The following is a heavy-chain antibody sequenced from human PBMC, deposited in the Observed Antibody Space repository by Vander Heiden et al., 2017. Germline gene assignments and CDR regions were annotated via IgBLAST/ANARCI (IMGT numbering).Heavy chain of an antibody. V-gene: IGHV4-39*01. CDR1: GESTSRDTYF. D-gene: IGHD6-19*01. J-gene: IGHJ4*02. CDR3: ARPGSTTGWYYFDS. Sequence: LQRQESGPGLVTPSETLSLTCPVSGESTSRDTYFWGWIRQPPGKGLEWIGSISYTGTTYYNTSLKSRVTISTDTSKNQLSLKMRSVTAADTAVYFCARPGSTTGWYYFDSWGQGTLVTVSS. CDR2: ISYTGTT.